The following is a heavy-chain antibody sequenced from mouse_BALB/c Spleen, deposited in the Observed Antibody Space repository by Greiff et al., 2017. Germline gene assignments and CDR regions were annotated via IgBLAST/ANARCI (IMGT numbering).Heavy chain of an antibody. CDR2: ISYDGSN. V-gene: IGHV3-6*02. CDR3: ARDMITTGAWFAY. Sequence: DVQLVESGPGLVKPSQSLSLTCSVTGYSITSGYYWNWIRQFPGNKLEWMGYISYDGSNNYNPSLKNRISITRDTSKNQFFLKLNSVTTEDTATYYCARDMITTGAWFAYWGQGTLVTVSA. D-gene: IGHD2-4*01. J-gene: IGHJ3*01. CDR1: GYSITSGYY.